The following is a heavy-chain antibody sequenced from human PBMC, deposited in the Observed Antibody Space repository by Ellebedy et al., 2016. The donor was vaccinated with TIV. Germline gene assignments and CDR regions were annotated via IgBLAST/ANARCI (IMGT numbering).Heavy chain of an antibody. CDR1: GFTFSDYY. V-gene: IGHV3-11*01. D-gene: IGHD3-9*01. J-gene: IGHJ6*02. CDR3: ATAREPGYFAYYYYGMDV. Sequence: GESLKISCTASGFTFSDYYMSWVRQAPGKGLEWVSYITNTGSTTYYADSVRGRFTVARDNAKNSLYLQMNSLRADDTAVYYCATAREPGYFAYYYYGMDVWGQGTTVTVSS. CDR2: ITNTGSTT.